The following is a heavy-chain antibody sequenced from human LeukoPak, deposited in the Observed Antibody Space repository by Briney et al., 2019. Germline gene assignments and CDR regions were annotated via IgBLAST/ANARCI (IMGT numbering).Heavy chain of an antibody. CDR1: GFTFSGYS. CDR2: ITSSSDYI. Sequence: GGSLRLSCAASGFTFSGYSMNWVRQAPGKGLEWVSSITSSSDYIYHADSVEGRFTISRDNAKNSLYLQMNSLRAEDTAVYYCARGAGSGQHTYYYYMDVWGKGTTVTVSS. V-gene: IGHV3-21*01. J-gene: IGHJ6*03. CDR3: ARGAGSGQHTYYYYMDV. D-gene: IGHD3-3*01.